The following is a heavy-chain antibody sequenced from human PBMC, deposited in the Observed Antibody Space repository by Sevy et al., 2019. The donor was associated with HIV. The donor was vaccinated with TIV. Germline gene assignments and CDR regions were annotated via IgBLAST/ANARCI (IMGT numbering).Heavy chain of an antibody. CDR2: ISYDGINK. Sequence: GGSLRLSCEVSGLSVTNNGMHWVRQAPGKGLEWVAVISYDGINKYYGDSVMGRFIISRDRSKNTLYLQMNILRIEDTAVYYCAKDFTGFYGMDVWGQGTTVTVSS. CDR3: AKDFTGFYGMDV. CDR1: GLSVTNNG. V-gene: IGHV3-30*18. J-gene: IGHJ6*02. D-gene: IGHD3-9*01.